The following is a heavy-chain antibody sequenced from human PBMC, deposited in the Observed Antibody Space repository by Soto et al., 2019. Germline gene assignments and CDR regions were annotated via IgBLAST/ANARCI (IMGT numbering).Heavy chain of an antibody. CDR3: ARGWSGYSCDD. CDR1: GFTISSYG. D-gene: IGHD3-3*01. V-gene: IGHV3-23*01. CDR2: ISSSGGST. Sequence: PGGSLRLSCAASGFTISSYGMSWVRQAPGKGLEWVSEISSSGGSTYYTDSVKGRFTISRDNSKNTLYLQMNSLRAEDTAIYYCARGWSGYSCDDWGQGTLGTVSS. J-gene: IGHJ4*02.